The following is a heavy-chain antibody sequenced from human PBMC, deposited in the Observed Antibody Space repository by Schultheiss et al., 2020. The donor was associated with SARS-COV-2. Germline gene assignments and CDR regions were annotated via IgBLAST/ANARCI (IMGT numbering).Heavy chain of an antibody. D-gene: IGHD2-15*01. CDR2: IIPILGIA. V-gene: IGHV1-69*02. Sequence: SVKVSCKASGGTFSSYTISWVRQAPGQGLEWMGRIIPILGIANYAQKFQGRVTITADKSTSTAYMELSSLRSEDTAVYYCRIVVVVAATPGIDYWGQGTLVTVSS. J-gene: IGHJ4*02. CDR1: GGTFSSYT. CDR3: RIVVVVAATPGIDY.